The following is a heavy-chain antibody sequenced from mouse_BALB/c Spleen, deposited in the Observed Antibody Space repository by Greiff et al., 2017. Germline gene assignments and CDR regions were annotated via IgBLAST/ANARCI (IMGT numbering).Heavy chain of an antibody. D-gene: IGHD2-4*01. Sequence: DVKLVESGGGLVKPGGSLKLSCAASGFTFSSYAMSWVRQTPEKRLEWVASISSGGSTYYPDSVKGRFTISRDNARNILYLQMSSLRSEDTAMYYGARVAYDDDERGDYWGQGTTLTVSS. CDR2: ISSGGST. CDR3: ARVAYDDDERGDY. V-gene: IGHV5-6-5*01. CDR1: GFTFSSYA. J-gene: IGHJ2*01.